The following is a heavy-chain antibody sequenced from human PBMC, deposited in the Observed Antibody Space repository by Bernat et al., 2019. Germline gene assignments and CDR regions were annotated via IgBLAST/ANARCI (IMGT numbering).Heavy chain of an antibody. D-gene: IGHD6-13*01. CDR3: ARHGLSIAAAAYPFDS. Sequence: QLQLQESGPGLVKPSETLSLTCIVSGGSISSSSYYWGWIRQPPGKGLEWIGSIYYSGSNYYNPSLKSRVTISVDTSKNQFYLKLNSVAAADTAVYHCARHGLSIAAAAYPFDSWGQGTLVTVSS. CDR1: GGSISSSSYY. CDR2: IYYSGSN. J-gene: IGHJ4*02. V-gene: IGHV4-39*01.